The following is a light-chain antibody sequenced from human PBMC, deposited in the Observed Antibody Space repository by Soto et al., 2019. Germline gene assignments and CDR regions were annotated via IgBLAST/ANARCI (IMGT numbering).Light chain of an antibody. V-gene: IGKV3-20*01. J-gene: IGKJ3*01. CDR3: QQYGRSPFT. CDR2: GAS. CDR1: QSVKSN. Sequence: ETVLTESVSTLAVSPGERATLSCMASQSVKSNSAWYQQKPGQAPRLLIYGASNRATGIPDRFSGSGSGTDFTLTITRLEPEDFAVYSCQQYGRSPFTFGPGTKVDIK.